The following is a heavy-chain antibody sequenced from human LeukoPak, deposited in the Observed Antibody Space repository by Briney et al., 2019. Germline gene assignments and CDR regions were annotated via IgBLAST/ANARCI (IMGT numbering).Heavy chain of an antibody. D-gene: IGHD3-3*01. CDR1: GFTFSVYA. Sequence: VGTLRLSCAASGFTFSVYAMHWGCGAPGKGLECVSVIAYDGSTAFYADSVKGRFTNSRNNSKNTMPGQMDDRRAEDTAVNSCTRYNDDHFDYWGQGTLVTVHS. V-gene: IGHV3-30*04. CDR3: TRYNDDHFDY. J-gene: IGHJ4*02. CDR2: IAYDGSTA.